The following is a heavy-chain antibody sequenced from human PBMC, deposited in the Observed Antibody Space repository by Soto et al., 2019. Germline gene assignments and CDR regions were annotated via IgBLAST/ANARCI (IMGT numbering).Heavy chain of an antibody. Sequence: GGSLKLACAASGFTFKNFAMGWVRQAPGRGLEWVSAIGGSGGSTYYADSVRGRFTIPRDNSKNTLYLELNNLSAEDTAVYHCAKNQGVELVPLATVDWFDPWGQGSVVTVSS. CDR2: IGGSGGST. D-gene: IGHD5-12*01. CDR3: AKNQGVELVPLATVDWFDP. V-gene: IGHV3-23*01. CDR1: GFTFKNFA. J-gene: IGHJ5*02.